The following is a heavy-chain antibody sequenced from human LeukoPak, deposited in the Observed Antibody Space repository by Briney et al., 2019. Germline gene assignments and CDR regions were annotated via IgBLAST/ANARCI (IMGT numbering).Heavy chain of an antibody. V-gene: IGHV3-30*02. D-gene: IGHD1-14*01. J-gene: IGHJ4*02. CDR3: ARDRSSRTIDY. Sequence: PGGSLRLSCAASGFTFSDYYMSWIRQAPGKGLEWVAFIPYDGSDKFYADSVKGRFTISRDNSKNTLSLQMNSLRAEDTGVYYCARDRSSRTIDYWGQGTLVTVSS. CDR2: IPYDGSDK. CDR1: GFTFSDYY.